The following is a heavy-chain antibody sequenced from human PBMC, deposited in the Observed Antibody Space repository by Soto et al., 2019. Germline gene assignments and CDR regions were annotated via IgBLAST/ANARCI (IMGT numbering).Heavy chain of an antibody. Sequence: EVHLVESGGGLVQPGRSLRLSCAASGFTFDDYAMHWVRQAPGKGLEWVSGISWNSGGIGYADSVKGRFNISRDNAKNSLYLQMNSLRAEDTALYSCAKDMGAVAGPESLFQHWGQGTLVTVSS. D-gene: IGHD6-19*01. V-gene: IGHV3-9*01. CDR1: GFTFDDYA. CDR2: ISWNSGGI. J-gene: IGHJ1*01. CDR3: AKDMGAVAGPESLFQH.